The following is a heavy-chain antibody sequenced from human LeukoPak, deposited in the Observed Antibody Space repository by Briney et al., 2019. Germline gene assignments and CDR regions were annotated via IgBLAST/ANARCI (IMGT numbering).Heavy chain of an antibody. J-gene: IGHJ4*02. CDR1: GYSITNYA. Sequence: GASVKVSCKASGYSITNYAILWVRQAPGQGLEWMGWINTNTEKSTYAPGFTGRYVFSLDSSVNTAYLQISSLKAEDTALYYCATGCGYRFAYWGQGTLVTVSS. V-gene: IGHV7-4-1*02. CDR2: INTNTEKS. CDR3: ATGCGYRFAY. D-gene: IGHD6-25*01.